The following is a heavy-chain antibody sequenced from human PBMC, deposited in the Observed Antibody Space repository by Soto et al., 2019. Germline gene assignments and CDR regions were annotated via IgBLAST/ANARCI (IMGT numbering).Heavy chain of an antibody. Sequence: EVQLVESGGGLVKPGGSLRLSCAASGFTFSSYSMNWVRQAPGKGLEWVSSISSSSSYIYYADSVKGRFTISRDNAKNSLYLQMNRLRAEDTAVYYCARDRGGRQVGKVTRSDYYGMDVWGQGTTVTVSS. CDR1: GFTFSSYS. J-gene: IGHJ6*02. D-gene: IGHD1-26*01. V-gene: IGHV3-21*01. CDR2: ISSSSSYI. CDR3: ARDRGGRQVGKVTRSDYYGMDV.